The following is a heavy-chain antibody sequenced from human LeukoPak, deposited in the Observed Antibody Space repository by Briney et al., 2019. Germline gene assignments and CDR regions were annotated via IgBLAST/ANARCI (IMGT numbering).Heavy chain of an antibody. V-gene: IGHV3-11*04. D-gene: IGHD5-12*01. Sequence: GGSLRLSCAASGFTFSDYYMSWIRQAPGKGLEWVSYITNSGSTIYYADSVKGRFTISRDNAKNSRYLQMNSLRAEDTAVYYCARGGYSGYIPYWGQGTLVTVSS. CDR1: GFTFSDYY. CDR3: ARGGYSGYIPY. CDR2: ITNSGSTI. J-gene: IGHJ4*02.